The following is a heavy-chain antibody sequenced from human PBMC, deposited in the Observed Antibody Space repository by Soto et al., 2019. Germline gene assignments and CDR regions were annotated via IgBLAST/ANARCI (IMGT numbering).Heavy chain of an antibody. D-gene: IGHD6-13*01. CDR1: GGSMRNYF. Sequence: SETLSLTCTVSGGSMRNYFWTWIRQPPGKGLEWIGYIHYSGTTSFFPSYNPSLRSRVTISEDMSKNQFSLKLLSVTTADTAVYFCAAGEASSRNLAPYYLDFWGQGTLVTVSS. V-gene: IGHV4-59*01. CDR3: AAGEASSRNLAPYYLDF. CDR2: IHYSGTT. J-gene: IGHJ4*02.